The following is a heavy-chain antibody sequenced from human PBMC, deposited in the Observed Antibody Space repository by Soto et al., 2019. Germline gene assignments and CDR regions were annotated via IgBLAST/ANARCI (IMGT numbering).Heavy chain of an antibody. CDR2: ISGYNDNT. CDR3: ARAASSAVSIFDL. J-gene: IGHJ4*02. Sequence: QVQLVQSGAEVKKPGASVKVSCKASGYSFTGIGISWVRQAPGQGLEWMGWISGYNDNTNYAQQLQGRVTMTKDTSTSTAYMELKSLRSDDTAVYYCARAASSAVSIFDLWGQGTLVTVSS. V-gene: IGHV1-18*04. CDR1: GYSFTGIG. D-gene: IGHD4-17*01.